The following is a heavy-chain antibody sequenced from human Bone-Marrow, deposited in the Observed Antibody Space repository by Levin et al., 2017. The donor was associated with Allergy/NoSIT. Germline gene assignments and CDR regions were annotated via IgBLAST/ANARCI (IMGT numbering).Heavy chain of an antibody. CDR3: ARELMGTTVTNGMDG. D-gene: IGHD4-11*01. V-gene: IGHV4-59*01. J-gene: IGHJ6*02. CDR1: GGSISSYY. CDR2: IYYSGST. Sequence: PSETLSLTCTVSGGSISSYYWSWIRQPPGKGLEWIGYIYYSGSTNYNPSLKSRVTISVDTSKNQFSLKLSSVTAADTAVYYCARELMGTTVTNGMDGWGQGTTVTVSS.